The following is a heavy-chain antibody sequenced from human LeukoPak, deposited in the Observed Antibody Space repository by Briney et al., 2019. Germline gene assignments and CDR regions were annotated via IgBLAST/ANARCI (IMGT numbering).Heavy chain of an antibody. J-gene: IGHJ3*02. Sequence: PGGSLRLSCAASGFTFSSYWMHWVRQAPGKGLVWVSRINSDGSSTSYADSVKGRFTISRVNAKNTLYLQMNSLRAEDTAVYYCARGKVSRGYAFDIWGQGTMVTVSS. CDR1: GFTFSSYW. D-gene: IGHD3-10*01. V-gene: IGHV3-74*01. CDR3: ARGKVSRGYAFDI. CDR2: INSDGSST.